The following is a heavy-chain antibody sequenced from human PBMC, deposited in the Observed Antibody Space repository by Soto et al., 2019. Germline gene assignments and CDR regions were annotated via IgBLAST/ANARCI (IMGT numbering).Heavy chain of an antibody. D-gene: IGHD3-22*01. Sequence: LSLTCSVSGDSISRIDYYWTWIRQHPEKGLEWIGNTYFRGNTYYSPSLESRLTISVDTSKNQFSLKLTSVTAADTAVYYCAREGGSYDSGGYLIRGAFDIWGQGTMVTVSS. J-gene: IGHJ3*02. CDR1: GDSISRIDYY. CDR2: TYFRGNT. V-gene: IGHV4-31*03. CDR3: AREGGSYDSGGYLIRGAFDI.